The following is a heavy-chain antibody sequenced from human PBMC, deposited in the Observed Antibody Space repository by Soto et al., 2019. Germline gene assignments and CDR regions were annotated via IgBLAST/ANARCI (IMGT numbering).Heavy chain of an antibody. V-gene: IGHV1-69*13. CDR1: GGTFSSYA. J-gene: IGHJ6*02. CDR2: IIPIFGTA. CDR3: ARDPYSSSWSANYYYGMDV. Sequence: GASVKVSCKASGGTFSSYAISWVRQAPGQGLEWMGGIIPIFGTANYAQKFQGRVTITADESTSTAYMELSSLRSEDTAVYYCARDPYSSSWSANYYYGMDVWGQGTTVTV. D-gene: IGHD6-13*01.